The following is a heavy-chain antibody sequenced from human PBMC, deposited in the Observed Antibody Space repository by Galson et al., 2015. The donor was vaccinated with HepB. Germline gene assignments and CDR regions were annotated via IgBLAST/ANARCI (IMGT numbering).Heavy chain of an antibody. CDR3: ARIHWVGQQLVGFDY. Sequence: PALVKPTQTLTLTCTFSGFSLSTSGMCVSWIRQPPGKALEWLALIDWDDDKYYSTSLKTRLTISKDTSKNQVVLTMTNMDPVDTATYYCARIHWVGQQLVGFDYWGQGTLVTVSS. CDR1: GFSLSTSGMC. V-gene: IGHV2-70*01. J-gene: IGHJ4*02. D-gene: IGHD6-13*01. CDR2: IDWDDDK.